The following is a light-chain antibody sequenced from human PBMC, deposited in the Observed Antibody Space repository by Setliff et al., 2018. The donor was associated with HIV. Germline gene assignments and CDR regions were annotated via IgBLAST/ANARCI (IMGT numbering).Light chain of an antibody. J-gene: IGLJ3*02. Sequence: QSALAQPRSVSGSPGQSVTISCTGTNSDVGAYNYVSWYQQHPGKAPKLMICDVSKRPSGVPDRFSASKSGNTASLTISGLQAEDEADYYCCSYAGSYNWVFGGGTKATVL. CDR1: NSDVGAYNY. CDR3: CSYAGSYNWV. V-gene: IGLV2-11*01. CDR2: DVS.